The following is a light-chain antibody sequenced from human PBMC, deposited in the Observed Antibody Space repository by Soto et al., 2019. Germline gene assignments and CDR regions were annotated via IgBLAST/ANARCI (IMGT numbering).Light chain of an antibody. J-gene: IGKJ1*01. V-gene: IGKV1-5*01. CDR1: ESIRTR. Sequence: IHWTQSPSTLSLSIEDGVTITCRASESIRTRLAWYHHKPAKAAKFLIYDASSLESGVPSRFSGSGSGTEFTLTIINRQPDDFATYFCQQENNYPHTFGQGTKVDIK. CDR2: DAS. CDR3: QQENNYPHT.